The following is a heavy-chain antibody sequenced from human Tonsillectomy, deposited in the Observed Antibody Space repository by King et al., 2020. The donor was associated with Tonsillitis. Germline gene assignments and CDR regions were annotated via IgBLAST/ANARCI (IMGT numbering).Heavy chain of an antibody. J-gene: IGHJ6*02. CDR1: GFTFSSYT. Sequence: VQLVESGGGVVQPGRSLRLSCAASGFTFSSYTMHWVRQAPGKGLEGVAVISYDGSNKYYADSVKGRFTISRDNSKNTLYVQMNSLRAEDTAVYYCARDRNYYYGMDVWGQGTTVTVSS. CDR3: ARDRNYYYGMDV. V-gene: IGHV3-30-3*01. CDR2: ISYDGSNK.